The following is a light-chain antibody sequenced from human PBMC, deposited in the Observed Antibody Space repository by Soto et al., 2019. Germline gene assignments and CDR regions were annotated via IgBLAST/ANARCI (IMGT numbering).Light chain of an antibody. V-gene: IGKV1-9*01. CDR3: QQLNAYPLT. J-gene: IGKJ5*01. CDR2: GAS. Sequence: DIQMTQSPSTLSASVGDRFTITCRASQGTSSYLAWFQQKPGRAPKLLIYGASTLQSGVPARFSGSGSGTDFTLTISNLQPEDFATYYCQQLNAYPLTFGQGTRLEIK. CDR1: QGTSSY.